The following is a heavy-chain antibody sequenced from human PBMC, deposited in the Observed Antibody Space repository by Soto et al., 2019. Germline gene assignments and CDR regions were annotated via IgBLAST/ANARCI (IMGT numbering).Heavy chain of an antibody. J-gene: IGHJ4*02. V-gene: IGHV2-5*02. D-gene: IGHD4-17*01. CDR2: IYWDDDQ. Sequence: SGPYAGEPSQTLTLTCAFSGFSLTTTSMGVACIRQPPGKALEWLALIYWDDDQRYSPSLKDRLTISKDTSRSRVVLTISNMNPEDTGTYFCAHAGDYDLLSFDHWGPGTLVTVSS. CDR1: GFSLTTTSMG. CDR3: AHAGDYDLLSFDH.